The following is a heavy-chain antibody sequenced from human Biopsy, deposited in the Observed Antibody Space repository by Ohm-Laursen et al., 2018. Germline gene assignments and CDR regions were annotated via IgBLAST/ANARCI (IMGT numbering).Heavy chain of an antibody. V-gene: IGHV3-30*18. CDR1: RFTFSTYG. CDR3: VKDRGAAGTDYYYGMDV. D-gene: IGHD3-10*01. J-gene: IGHJ6*02. Sequence: SLRLSCTASRFTFSTYGMHWVRQAPGKGLEWVAVISFDGSDQKDADSVKGRFTISRDNSKNTLYLQMNSLRAEDTAVFYCVKDRGAAGTDYYYGMDVWGQGTTVTVSS. CDR2: ISFDGSDQ.